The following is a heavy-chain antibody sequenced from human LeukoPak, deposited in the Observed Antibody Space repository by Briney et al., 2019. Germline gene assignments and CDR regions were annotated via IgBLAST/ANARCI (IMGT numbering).Heavy chain of an antibody. V-gene: IGHV1-18*01. CDR3: ARTILYRVGIAAAGTEGWFDP. Sequence: ASVKVSCKASGYTFTSYGISWVRQAPGQGLEWMGWISAYNGNTNYAQKLQGRVTMTTDTSTSTAYMELRSLRSDDTAVYYCARTILYRVGIAAAGTEGWFDPWGQGTLVTVSS. D-gene: IGHD6-13*01. CDR1: GYTFTSYG. CDR2: ISAYNGNT. J-gene: IGHJ5*02.